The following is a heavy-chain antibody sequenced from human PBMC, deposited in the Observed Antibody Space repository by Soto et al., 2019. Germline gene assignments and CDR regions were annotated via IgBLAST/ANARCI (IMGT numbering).Heavy chain of an antibody. CDR2: IYRGGST. J-gene: IGHJ4*02. D-gene: IGHD2-15*01. Sequence: SETLSLTCSASGDSIRNLYWSWIRQPLGKGLEWIGYIYRGGSTKYNPSLKSRLTMSADTSKNQFSLKLTSVTAADTAVYYCARSGNVYCSGGSCYLFDYWGQGTLVTVSS. CDR1: GDSIRNLY. V-gene: IGHV4-59*11. CDR3: ARSGNVYCSGGSCYLFDY.